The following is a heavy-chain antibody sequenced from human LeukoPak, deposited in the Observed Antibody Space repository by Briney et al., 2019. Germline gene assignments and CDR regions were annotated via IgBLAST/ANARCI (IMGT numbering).Heavy chain of an antibody. V-gene: IGHV4-59*01. D-gene: IGHD3-3*01. CDR3: VRSDDFWSGYYGY. CDR1: GGSISSYC. CDR2: IFYSGST. J-gene: IGHJ4*02. Sequence: PSETLPLTCTVSGGSISSYCWSWIRQPPGKGLEWIGYIFYSGSTNYNPSLKSRVTISVDTSKNQFSLKLSSVTDADTAVYYCVRSDDFWSGYYGYWGQGTLVTVSS.